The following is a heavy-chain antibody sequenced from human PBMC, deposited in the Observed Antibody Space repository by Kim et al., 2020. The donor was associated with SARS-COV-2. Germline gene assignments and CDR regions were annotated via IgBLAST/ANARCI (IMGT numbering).Heavy chain of an antibody. CDR3: ARSGGGVYDILTGYFLSDAFDI. J-gene: IGHJ3*02. Sequence: SETLSLTCTVSGGSISSGSYYWSWIRQPAGKGLEWIGRIYTSGSTNYNPSLKSRVTISVDTSKNQFSLKLSSVTAADTAVYYCARSGGGVYDILTGYFLSDAFDIWGQGTMVTVSS. CDR1: GGSISSGSYY. CDR2: IYTSGST. V-gene: IGHV4-61*02. D-gene: IGHD3-9*01.